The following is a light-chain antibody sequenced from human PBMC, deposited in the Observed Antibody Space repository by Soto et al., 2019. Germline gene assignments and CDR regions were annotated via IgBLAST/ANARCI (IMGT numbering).Light chain of an antibody. CDR1: QTFSRY. CDR2: AAS. V-gene: IGKV1-39*01. Sequence: DIQLTQSPSSLSASVGDTVTITCRASQTFSRYLNWYQQKSGTAPKLLIYAASTLHTGVPSRFSGRGSWTDFTLTINNLQREDCADYFCQQTYSNLWTFGQGTKVEIK. CDR3: QQTYSNLWT. J-gene: IGKJ1*01.